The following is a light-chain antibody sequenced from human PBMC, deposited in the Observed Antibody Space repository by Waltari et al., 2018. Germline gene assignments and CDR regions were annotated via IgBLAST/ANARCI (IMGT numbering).Light chain of an antibody. CDR3: QQSYSAPFT. V-gene: IGKV1-39*01. J-gene: IGKJ4*01. Sequence: DIQMAKSPSSLSASVGDRVTITCRASQSISSYLNWYQQKPGKAPKLLIYAASSLQSGVPSRFSGSGSGTDFTLTISSLQREDFATYYCQQSYSAPFTFGGGTKVEI. CDR2: AAS. CDR1: QSISSY.